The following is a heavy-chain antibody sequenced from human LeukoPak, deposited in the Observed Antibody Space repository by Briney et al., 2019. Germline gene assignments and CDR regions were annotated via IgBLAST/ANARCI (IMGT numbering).Heavy chain of an antibody. CDR2: IYYSGST. V-gene: IGHV4-31*03. CDR1: GGSISSGGYY. Sequence: SETLSLTCTVSGGSISSGGYYWSWIRQHPGKGLEWIGYIYYSGSTYYNPSLKSRVTISVDTSKNQFSLKLSSVTAADTAVYYCARQSGHDYGGYSEFDYWGQGTLVTVSS. J-gene: IGHJ4*02. CDR3: ARQSGHDYGGYSEFDY. D-gene: IGHD4-23*01.